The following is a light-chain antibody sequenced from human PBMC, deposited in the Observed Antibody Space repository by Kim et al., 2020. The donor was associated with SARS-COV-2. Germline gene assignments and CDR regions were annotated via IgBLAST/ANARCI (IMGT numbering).Light chain of an antibody. V-gene: IGKV3D-15*01. CDR3: QHYNNWPHDT. CDR2: AAS. Sequence: IVMTQSPATLSMSPGERATLSCRASQSVSSNLAWFQQKPGQAPRLLIYAASIRATGIPARFSGSGSETEFTLTISSQQSEDFAVYYCQHYNNWPHDTFGQGTKLEI. CDR1: QSVSSN. J-gene: IGKJ2*01.